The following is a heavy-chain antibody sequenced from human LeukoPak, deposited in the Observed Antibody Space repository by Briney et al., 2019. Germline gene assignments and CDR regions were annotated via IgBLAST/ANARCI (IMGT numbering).Heavy chain of an antibody. Sequence: GESLRISCKGSGYIFSSYWIGWAHQMPGKGLEWMGIIYPGGSDTRYSPPFQGQVTISADKSISTAYVQWNSLRASDTAIYYCARHTSSWSREDFWGQGTLVTVSS. D-gene: IGHD6-13*01. J-gene: IGHJ4*02. CDR1: GYIFSSYW. CDR2: IYPGGSDT. CDR3: ARHTSSWSREDF. V-gene: IGHV5-51*07.